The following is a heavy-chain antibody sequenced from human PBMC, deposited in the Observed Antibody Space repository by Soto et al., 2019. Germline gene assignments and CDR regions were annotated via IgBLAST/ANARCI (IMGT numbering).Heavy chain of an antibody. CDR3: ARDGIRYYGSGSYYTPHY. J-gene: IGHJ4*02. Sequence: ASVKVSCKASGYTFTSYGISWVRQAPGQGLEWMGWISAYNGNTNYAQKFQGRVTMTTDTSTSTAYMELRSLRSDDTAVYYCARDGIRYYGSGSYYTPHYWGQGTLVTVSS. D-gene: IGHD3-10*01. CDR2: ISAYNGNT. V-gene: IGHV1-18*01. CDR1: GYTFTSYG.